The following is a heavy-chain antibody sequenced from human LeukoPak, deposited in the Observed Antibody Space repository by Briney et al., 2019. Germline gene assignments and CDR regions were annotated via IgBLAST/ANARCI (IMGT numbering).Heavy chain of an antibody. J-gene: IGHJ4*02. CDR2: IYTSGST. CDR3: AGFWSGYYGFDY. Sequence: SETLSLTCTVSGGSISSGSYYWSWIRQPAGKGLEWIGRIYTSGSTNYIPSLKSRVTISVDTSKNQFSLKLSSVTAADTAVYYCAGFWSGYYGFDYWGQGTLVTVSS. V-gene: IGHV4-61*02. D-gene: IGHD3-3*01. CDR1: GGSISSGSYY.